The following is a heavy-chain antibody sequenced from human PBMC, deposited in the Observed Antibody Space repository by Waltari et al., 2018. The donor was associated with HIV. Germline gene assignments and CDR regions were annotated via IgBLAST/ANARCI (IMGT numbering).Heavy chain of an antibody. Sequence: QVQLQQWGAGLLRPSENLSITCDVYGGSLRAHYWSWLRQPPGKGLEWIAEINHSGKTNYNPSLMSRVSLSVDSSKNYFSLKLKSVTAADTAMYYCVRQESRDWYSFDIWGQGALVTVSS. D-gene: IGHD2-21*02. CDR2: INHSGKT. CDR1: GGSLRAHY. CDR3: VRQESRDWYSFDI. J-gene: IGHJ4*02. V-gene: IGHV4-34*01.